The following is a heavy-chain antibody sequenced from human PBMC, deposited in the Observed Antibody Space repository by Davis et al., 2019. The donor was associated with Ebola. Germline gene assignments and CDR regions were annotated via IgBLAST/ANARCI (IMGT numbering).Heavy chain of an antibody. CDR2: IRYNGIDK. D-gene: IGHD6-19*01. CDR3: SKTSPSGWFSDS. Sequence: PGGSLRLSCAASGFTFSAYAMHWVRQAPGKGLEWVAVIRYNGIDKYYADSAKGRFTISRDNSKNTMSLEMNSLRTDDTAVYYCSKTSPSGWFSDSWGQGTLVTVSA. J-gene: IGHJ5*02. CDR1: GFTFSAYA. V-gene: IGHV3-30*02.